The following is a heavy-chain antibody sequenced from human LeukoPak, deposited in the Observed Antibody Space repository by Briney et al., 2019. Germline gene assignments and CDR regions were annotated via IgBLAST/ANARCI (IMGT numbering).Heavy chain of an antibody. J-gene: IGHJ4*02. Sequence: SETLSLTCAVYGGSFSGYYWSWIRQPPGKGLEWIGEINHSGSTNYNPSLKSRVTISVDTSKNQFSLKLSSVTAADTAVYYCARVLRYFDWLSNYPLDYWGQGTLVTVSS. V-gene: IGHV4-34*01. CDR2: INHSGST. CDR3: ARVLRYFDWLSNYPLDY. D-gene: IGHD3-9*01. CDR1: GGSFSGYY.